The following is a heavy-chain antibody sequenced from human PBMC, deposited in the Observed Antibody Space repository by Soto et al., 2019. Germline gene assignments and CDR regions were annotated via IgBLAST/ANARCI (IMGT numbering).Heavy chain of an antibody. J-gene: IGHJ4*02. V-gene: IGHV3-33*01. CDR3: ASGTGYSSASVIDY. D-gene: IGHD6-6*01. Sequence: QVQLVESGGGVVQPGRSLRLSCAASGFTFSSYGMHWVRQAPGKGLEWVAVIWYDGSNKYYADSVKGRFTISRDNSKNTLYRQMNSLRAEDTAVYYCASGTGYSSASVIDYWGQGTLFTVSS. CDR1: GFTFSSYG. CDR2: IWYDGSNK.